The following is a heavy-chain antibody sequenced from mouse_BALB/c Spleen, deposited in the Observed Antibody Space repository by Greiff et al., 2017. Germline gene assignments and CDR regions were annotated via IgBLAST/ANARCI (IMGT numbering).Heavy chain of an antibody. J-gene: IGHJ4*01. CDR1: VYTFSSYL. Sequence: QVQLKESGAELMKPGASVKISCKATVYTFSSYLIEWVKQRPGHGLEWIGEILPGSGSTYYNEKFKGKATFTADTSSNTAYMQRSRLTSEDSAVYYCVSFTTATSEAMDYWGQGTSVTVSS. D-gene: IGHD1-2*01. V-gene: IGHV1-9*01. CDR2: ILPGSGST. CDR3: VSFTTATSEAMDY.